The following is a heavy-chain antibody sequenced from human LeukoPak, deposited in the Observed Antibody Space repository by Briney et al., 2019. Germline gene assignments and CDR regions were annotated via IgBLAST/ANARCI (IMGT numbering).Heavy chain of an antibody. CDR3: ARDRDSSGYYIHYAFDI. Sequence: SVKVSCKASGGTFSSYATSWVRQAPGQGLEWMGRIIAIFGTANYAQKFQGRVTITADKSTSTAYMELSSLRSEDTAVYYCARDRDSSGYYIHYAFDIWGQGTMVTVSS. CDR2: IIAIFGTA. J-gene: IGHJ3*02. V-gene: IGHV1-69*06. D-gene: IGHD3-22*01. CDR1: GGTFSSYA.